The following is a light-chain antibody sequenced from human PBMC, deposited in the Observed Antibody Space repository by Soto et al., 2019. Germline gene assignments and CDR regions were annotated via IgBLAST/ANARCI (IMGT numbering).Light chain of an antibody. CDR3: CSYAGGSSYV. V-gene: IGLV2-23*01. CDR2: EGS. CDR1: SSDVGNYDL. Sequence: QSVLTQPASVSGSPGQSITISCTGTSSDVGNYDLVSWYQQHPGKAPKLMIYEGSKRPSGVSNRFSGSKSGNTASLTISGLQAEDEADYYCCSYAGGSSYVFGTGT. J-gene: IGLJ1*01.